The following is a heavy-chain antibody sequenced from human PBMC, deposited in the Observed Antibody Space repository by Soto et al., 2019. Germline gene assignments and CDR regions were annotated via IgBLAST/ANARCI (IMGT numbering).Heavy chain of an antibody. CDR2: IWYDGSEK. CDR3: ARQSLGNIRLRGFDY. V-gene: IGHV3-33*01. Sequence: QVQLVESGGGVVQPGRSLRLSCAASGFTFSSYGMHWVRQAPGKGLEWVAVIWYDGSEKYYGDSVKGRFTISRDNSKTTLYLQMNSLRAEDTAVYYCARQSLGNIRLRGFDYWGQGALVTVSS. CDR1: GFTFSSYG. J-gene: IGHJ4*02. D-gene: IGHD1-1*01.